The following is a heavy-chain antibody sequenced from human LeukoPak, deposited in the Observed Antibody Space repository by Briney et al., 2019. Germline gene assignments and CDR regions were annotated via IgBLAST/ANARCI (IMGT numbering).Heavy chain of an antibody. CDR2: ISWNSGSI. Sequence: PGGSLRLSCAASGFTFDDYAMHWVRQAPGKGLEWVSGISWNSGSIGYADSVKGRFTISRDNAKNSLYLQMNSLRAEDTALYYCAKDHYYDSSGHFDYWGQGTLVTVSS. CDR1: GFTFDDYA. D-gene: IGHD3-22*01. V-gene: IGHV3-9*01. J-gene: IGHJ4*02. CDR3: AKDHYYDSSGHFDY.